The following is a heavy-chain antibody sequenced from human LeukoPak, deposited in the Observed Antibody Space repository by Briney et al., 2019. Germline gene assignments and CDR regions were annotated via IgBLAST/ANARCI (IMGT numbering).Heavy chain of an antibody. J-gene: IGHJ6*03. CDR2: IYSGGST. D-gene: IGHD3-10*01. Sequence: RGSLRLAWAASGFTVSSNYMSWVRQAPGKGLEWVAVIYSGGSTYYADSAKGRFPISRDQAKNTLSLQMSSLRAEDTAAYYCASGSGSYRTPYSYMDVWGTGTTVTVSS. V-gene: IGHV3-53*01. CDR1: GFTVSSNY. CDR3: ASGSGSYRTPYSYMDV.